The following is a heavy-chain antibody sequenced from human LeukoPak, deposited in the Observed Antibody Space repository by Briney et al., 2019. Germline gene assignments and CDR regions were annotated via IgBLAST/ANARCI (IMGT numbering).Heavy chain of an antibody. V-gene: IGHV3-53*01. CDR2: IYSGGST. CDR1: GFTVSSNY. Sequence: GGSLRLSCAASGFTVSSNYMSWVRQAPGKGLEWVSIIYSGGSTFYADSVKGRFTISRDNSKNSLYLQMNSLRAEDTAAYYCARGVYYYDSSGYSNGNDYWGQGTLVTVSS. J-gene: IGHJ4*02. CDR3: ARGVYYYDSSGYSNGNDY. D-gene: IGHD3-22*01.